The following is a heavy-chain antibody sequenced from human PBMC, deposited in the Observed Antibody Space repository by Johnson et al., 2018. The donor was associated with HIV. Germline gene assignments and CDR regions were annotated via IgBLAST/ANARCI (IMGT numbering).Heavy chain of an antibody. D-gene: IGHD3-10*01. CDR3: ARTLGFGTEDAFDI. J-gene: IGHJ3*02. CDR2: TSYDGSNK. Sequence: QVQLVESGGGVVQSGRSLRLSCAASGFTFNSYAMHRVRQAPGKGLEWVALTSYDGSNKYYADSVKVRFSISRDTSTNTLYLQVNSLRAEDTAVYYCARTLGFGTEDAFDIWGQGTMVTVSS. CDR1: GFTFNSYA. V-gene: IGHV3-30*04.